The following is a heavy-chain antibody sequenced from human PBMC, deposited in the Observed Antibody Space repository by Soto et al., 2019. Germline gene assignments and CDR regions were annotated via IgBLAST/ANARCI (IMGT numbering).Heavy chain of an antibody. CDR2: IIPIFGTA. D-gene: IGHD6-19*01. CDR3: ARPQAGTSAVYYYYGMDV. V-gene: IGHV1-69*01. CDR1: GGTFSSYA. J-gene: IGHJ6*02. Sequence: QVQLVQSGAEVQKPGSSVKVSCKASGGTFSSYAISWVRQAPGQGLEWMGGIIPIFGTANYAQKFQGRVTITADESTSTAYMELSSLRSEDTAVYYCARPQAGTSAVYYYYGMDVWGQGTTVTVSS.